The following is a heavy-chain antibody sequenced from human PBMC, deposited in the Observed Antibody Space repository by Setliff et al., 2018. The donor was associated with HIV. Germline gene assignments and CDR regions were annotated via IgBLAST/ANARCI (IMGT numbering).Heavy chain of an antibody. CDR3: ARPYSTSSWFFDY. CDR2: IWHDVTKD. V-gene: IGHV3-33*01. CDR1: GFSLSAHG. Sequence: GGSLRLSCAASGFSLSAHGMHWVRRAPGKGLEWVAGIWHDVTKDYYADSVKGRFSLSGDYSKNTVSLQMNSLRAEDTAVYYCARPYSTSSWFFDYWGQGTLVTVSS. D-gene: IGHD6-6*01. J-gene: IGHJ4*02.